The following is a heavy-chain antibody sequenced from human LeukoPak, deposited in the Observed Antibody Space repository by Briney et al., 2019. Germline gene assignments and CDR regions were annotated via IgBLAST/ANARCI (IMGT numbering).Heavy chain of an antibody. V-gene: IGHV3-48*01. J-gene: IGHJ4*02. CDR3: ARDPYSGSQGHFDY. CDR2: ISSSSSTI. D-gene: IGHD1-26*01. Sequence: PGGSLRLSCAASGFTFSSYSMNWVRQAPGKGLEWVSYISSSSSTIYYADSVKGRFTISRDNSKNTLYLQMNSLRAEDTAVYYCARDPYSGSQGHFDYWGQGTLVTVSS. CDR1: GFTFSSYS.